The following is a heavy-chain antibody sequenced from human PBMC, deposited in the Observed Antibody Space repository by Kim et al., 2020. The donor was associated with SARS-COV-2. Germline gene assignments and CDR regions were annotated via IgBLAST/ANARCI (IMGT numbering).Heavy chain of an antibody. D-gene: IGHD4-17*01. Sequence: SETLSLTCAVYGGSFSGYYWSWIRQPPGKGLEWIGEINHSGSTNYNPSLKSRVTISVDTSKNQFSLKLSSVTAADTAVYYCARTRLRQVGGALDIWGQG. CDR2: INHSGST. J-gene: IGHJ3*02. CDR3: ARTRLRQVGGALDI. CDR1: GGSFSGYY. V-gene: IGHV4-34*01.